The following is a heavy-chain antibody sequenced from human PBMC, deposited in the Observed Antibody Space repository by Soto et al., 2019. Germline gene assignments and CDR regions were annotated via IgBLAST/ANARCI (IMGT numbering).Heavy chain of an antibody. CDR3: AREGQSSGWHNWFDP. V-gene: IGHV3-33*01. CDR2: IWYDGSNK. J-gene: IGHJ5*02. D-gene: IGHD6-19*01. Sequence: PGVSLRLSCAASGFTFSSYGMHWVRQAPGKGLEWVAVIWYDGSNKYYADSVKGRFTISRDNSKNTLYLQMNSLRAEDTAVYYCAREGQSSGWHNWFDPWGQGTLVTVSS. CDR1: GFTFSSYG.